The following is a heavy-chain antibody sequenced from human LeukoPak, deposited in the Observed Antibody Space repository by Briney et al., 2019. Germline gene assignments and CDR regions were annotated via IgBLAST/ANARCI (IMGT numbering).Heavy chain of an antibody. Sequence: SETLSLTCAVYGGSFSDSYWSWIRQPPGKGLEWIGEITHRGNTNYAPSLKSRVIILVEASKNQFSLKLNSATAADTAVYYCARVSAVAGKNNYYYGLDIWGQGSTVTVSS. CDR3: ARVSAVAGKNNYYYGLDI. CDR2: ITHRGNT. V-gene: IGHV4-34*01. D-gene: IGHD6-19*01. J-gene: IGHJ6*02. CDR1: GGSFSDSY.